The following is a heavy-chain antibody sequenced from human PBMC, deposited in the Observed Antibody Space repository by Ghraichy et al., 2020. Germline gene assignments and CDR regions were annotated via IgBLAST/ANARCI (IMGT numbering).Heavy chain of an antibody. Sequence: SETLSLTCAVSRASISSSDWWTWVRQPPGKELEWLAEMHHGGNTNYNPSIRSRVTISLDKSRNLLSLNVKSVTAADTAVYFCARVPCCPSGFSDGSGYYWEMRWFDPWGRGTLVTVAS. CDR1: RASISSSDW. V-gene: IGHV4-4*02. CDR2: MHHGGNT. CDR3: ARVPCCPSGFSDGSGYYWEMRWFDP. D-gene: IGHD3-22*01. J-gene: IGHJ5*02.